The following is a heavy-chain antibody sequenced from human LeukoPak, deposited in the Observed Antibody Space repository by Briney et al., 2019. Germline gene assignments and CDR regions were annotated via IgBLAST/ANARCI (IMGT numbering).Heavy chain of an antibody. J-gene: IGHJ6*04. CDR2: IYHSGST. Sequence: SETLSLTCDVSGDSISSDYYWGWIRQTPGKGLEWIGGIYHSGSTSYNPSLKSRVTISVDTSKNQFSLKLSSVTAADTAVYYCARVESPPSPVSNLYYGMDVWGKGTTVTVSS. D-gene: IGHD1-1*01. CDR3: ARVESPPSPVSNLYYGMDV. CDR1: GDSISSDYY. V-gene: IGHV4-38-2*01.